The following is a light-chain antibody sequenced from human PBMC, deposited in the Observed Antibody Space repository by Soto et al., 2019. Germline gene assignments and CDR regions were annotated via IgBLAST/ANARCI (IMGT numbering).Light chain of an antibody. CDR1: KNDIGVYDF. CDR3: KSYAGSNTDV. CDR2: EVV. Sequence: QSVLTQPPSAAGSPGQSVTISCTGTKNDIGVYDFVSWYQHHPGKDPRLSIYEVVQRPSGVPDRFSGSKSGNTASLTFYGLQAADEADDFCKSYAGSNTDVFGSGTKLTVL. V-gene: IGLV2-8*01. J-gene: IGLJ1*01.